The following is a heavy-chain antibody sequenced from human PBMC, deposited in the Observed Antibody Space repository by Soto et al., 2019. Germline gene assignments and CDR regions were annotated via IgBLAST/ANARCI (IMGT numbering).Heavy chain of an antibody. CDR2: INPNSGGT. V-gene: IGHV1-2*04. Sequence: GASVKVSCKASGGTFSSYAISWVRQAPGQGLEWMGGINPNSGGTNYAQKFQGWVTMTRDTSISTAYMELSRLRSDDTAVYYCARGLAMVRGVMCLGYWGQGTLVTVSS. CDR1: GGTFSSYA. CDR3: ARGLAMVRGVMCLGY. J-gene: IGHJ4*02. D-gene: IGHD3-10*01.